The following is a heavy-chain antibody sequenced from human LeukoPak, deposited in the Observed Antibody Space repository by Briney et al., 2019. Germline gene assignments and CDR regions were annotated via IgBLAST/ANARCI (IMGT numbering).Heavy chain of an antibody. Sequence: GGSLRLSCAASGFTLSSYAMTWVRQAPGRGLEWVSSVDGGGGGTYYADSVKGRFTISRDNSKNTLYLQMNSLRAEDTAVYYCAKDGSRYCSGGSCSVDYWGQGTLVTVSS. V-gene: IGHV3-23*01. CDR2: VDGGGGGT. D-gene: IGHD2-15*01. CDR1: GFTLSSYA. J-gene: IGHJ4*02. CDR3: AKDGSRYCSGGSCSVDY.